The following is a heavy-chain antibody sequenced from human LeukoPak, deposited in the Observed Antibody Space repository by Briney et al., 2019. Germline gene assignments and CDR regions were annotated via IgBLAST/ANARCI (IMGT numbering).Heavy chain of an antibody. V-gene: IGHV3-53*01. J-gene: IGHJ1*01. Sequence: GGSLRLSCAASGFTVSSNYMNWVRQAPGKGLEWVSVIYSGGSTYYADSVRGRFTISRDNSKNTLYLQMNSLGAEDTAVYYCARAPREDYYDSSGYYKEEYFQHWGQGTLVTVSS. CDR2: IYSGGST. D-gene: IGHD3-22*01. CDR3: ARAPREDYYDSSGYYKEEYFQH. CDR1: GFTVSSNY.